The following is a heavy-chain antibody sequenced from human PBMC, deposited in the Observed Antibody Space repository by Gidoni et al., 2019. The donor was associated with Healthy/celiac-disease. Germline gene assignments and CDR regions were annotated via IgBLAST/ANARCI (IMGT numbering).Heavy chain of an antibody. D-gene: IGHD3-10*01. J-gene: IGHJ4*02. CDR3: ARDGRYYGSGSYKGPFDY. CDR1: GFTFSSYS. Sequence: EVQLVESGGGLVKPGGSLRLSCAASGFTFSSYSMNWVRQAPGKGLEWVSSISSSSSYIYYADSVKGRFTISRDNAKNSLYLQMNSLRAEDTAVYYCARDGRYYGSGSYKGPFDYWGQGTLVTVSS. CDR2: ISSSSSYI. V-gene: IGHV3-21*01.